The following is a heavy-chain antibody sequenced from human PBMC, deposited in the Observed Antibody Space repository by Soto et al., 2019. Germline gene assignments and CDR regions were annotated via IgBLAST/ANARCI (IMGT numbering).Heavy chain of an antibody. Sequence: GASVEVSCKASGGTFSSYTISWVRQAPGQGLEWMERIIPILGIANYAQKFQGRVTITADKSTSTAYMELSSLRSEDTAVYYCARDSGTATDAFDIWGQGTMVTVSS. CDR2: IIPILGIA. J-gene: IGHJ3*02. CDR1: GGTFSSYT. V-gene: IGHV1-69*04. D-gene: IGHD1-26*01. CDR3: ARDSGTATDAFDI.